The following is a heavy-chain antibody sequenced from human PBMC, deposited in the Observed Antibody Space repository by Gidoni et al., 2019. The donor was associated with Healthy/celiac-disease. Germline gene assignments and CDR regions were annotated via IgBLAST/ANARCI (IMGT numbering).Heavy chain of an antibody. CDR1: GCSIRSGGYY. CDR2: IYYSGST. CDR3: ARALVDYYDSSGAFDY. V-gene: IGHV4-31*03. J-gene: IGHJ4*02. Sequence: QVQLQESSPGLVKPSQTLSLTCTVSGCSIRSGGYYWSWIRQHPGKGLEWIGYIYYSGSTYYNPSLKSRVTISVDTSKNQFSLKLSSVTAADTAVYYCARALVDYYDSSGAFDYWGQGTLVTVSS. D-gene: IGHD3-22*01.